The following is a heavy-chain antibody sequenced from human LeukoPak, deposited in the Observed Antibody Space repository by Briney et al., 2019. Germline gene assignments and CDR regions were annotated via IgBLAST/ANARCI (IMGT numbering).Heavy chain of an antibody. J-gene: IGHJ4*02. D-gene: IGHD5-12*01. CDR1: GYTFTSYG. V-gene: IGHV1-18*01. CDR2: ISAYNGNT. Sequence: GASVKVSCKASGYTFTSYGISWVRQAPGQGLEWMGWISAYNGNTNYAQKFQGRVTMTRDTSISTAYMELTRLTSDDTAIYYCAKLEGLGGATRFDWGQGTPVTVSS. CDR3: AKLEGLGGATRFD.